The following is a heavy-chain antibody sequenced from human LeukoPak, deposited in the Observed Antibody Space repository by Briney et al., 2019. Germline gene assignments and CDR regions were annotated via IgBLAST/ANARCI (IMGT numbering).Heavy chain of an antibody. CDR1: GYIFTCYY. Sequence: ASVKVSCKASGYIFTCYYMHWVRQAPGQGLEWMGIINPSGGSTSYAQKFQGRVTMTRDMSTSTVYMELSSLRSEDTAVYYCARVPYSGSYWFDHWGQGTLVTVSS. D-gene: IGHD1-26*01. CDR3: ARVPYSGSYWFDH. CDR2: INPSGGST. V-gene: IGHV1-46*01. J-gene: IGHJ5*02.